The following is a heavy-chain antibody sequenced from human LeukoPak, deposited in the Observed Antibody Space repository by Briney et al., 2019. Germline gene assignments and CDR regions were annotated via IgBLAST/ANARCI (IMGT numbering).Heavy chain of an antibody. Sequence: GESLKISCKGSGYSFTSYWINWVRQMPGKGLEWMGRIDPGDSYTNYGPSFQGHVTISADKSINTAYLQWSSLKASDTAMYYCARQGGSGWYNDYWGQGTLVSVSS. D-gene: IGHD6-19*01. V-gene: IGHV5-10-1*01. CDR3: ARQGGSGWYNDY. CDR1: GYSFTSYW. CDR2: IDPGDSYT. J-gene: IGHJ4*02.